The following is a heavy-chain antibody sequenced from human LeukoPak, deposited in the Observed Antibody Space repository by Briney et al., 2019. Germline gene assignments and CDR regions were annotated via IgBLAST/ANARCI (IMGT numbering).Heavy chain of an antibody. V-gene: IGHV3-23*01. D-gene: IGHD5-18*01. Sequence: GGSLRLSCAASGFTFSSSAMNWVRQARGKGLEWVSAISGSGGSSYYADSVKGRFTISRDNSKNTLYPQMNSLRAEDTAVYYCARARSSYGYGDAFDIWGQGTMVTVSS. J-gene: IGHJ3*02. CDR3: ARARSSYGYGDAFDI. CDR2: ISGSGGSS. CDR1: GFTFSSSA.